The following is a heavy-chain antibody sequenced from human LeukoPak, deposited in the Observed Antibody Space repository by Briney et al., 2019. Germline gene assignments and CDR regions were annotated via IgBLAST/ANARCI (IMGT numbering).Heavy chain of an antibody. CDR3: AKVPTLYYYYMDV. CDR2: ISGGGGGT. Sequence: GGTLRLSCTASGFTFSSYGTSWVRQAPGKGLEWVSSISGGGGGTYYADSVKGRFTISRDNSKNTLYLQMNSLRAEDTAVYYCAKVPTLYYYYMDVWGKGTTVTVSS. V-gene: IGHV3-23*01. CDR1: GFTFSSYG. J-gene: IGHJ6*03.